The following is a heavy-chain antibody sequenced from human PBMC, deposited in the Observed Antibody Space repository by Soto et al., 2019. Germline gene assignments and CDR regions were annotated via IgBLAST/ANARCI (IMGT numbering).Heavy chain of an antibody. CDR2: IFPSDSDT. Sequence: SGESLKISCKGSGHIFSNYWIAWVRQMPGKGLEWMGIIFPSDSDTRYSPSFQGQVTISADRSTSTVFLQWASLKASDTAVYFCARKDKSGYFNWFDPWGQGTLVTVSS. V-gene: IGHV5-51*01. CDR1: GHIFSNYW. J-gene: IGHJ5*02. CDR3: ARKDKSGYFNWFDP. D-gene: IGHD3-22*01.